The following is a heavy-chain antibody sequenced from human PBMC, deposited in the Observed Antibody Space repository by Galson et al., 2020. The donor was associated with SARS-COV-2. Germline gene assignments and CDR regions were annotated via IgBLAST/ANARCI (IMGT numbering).Heavy chain of an antibody. V-gene: IGHV4-38-2*01. CDR1: GYSISTTNY. CDR3: ARQGVKMIVVVTVPGWYFDL. J-gene: IGHJ2*01. Sequence: SETLSLTCAVSGYSISTTNYWGWVRQPPGKGLEWIGSIYPNGRTYYNPSLKSRVTISVDTSKNQFSLRLDSVTAADTALYYGARQGVKMIVVVTVPGWYFDLWGRGTLVTVSS. CDR2: IYPNGRT. D-gene: IGHD3-22*01.